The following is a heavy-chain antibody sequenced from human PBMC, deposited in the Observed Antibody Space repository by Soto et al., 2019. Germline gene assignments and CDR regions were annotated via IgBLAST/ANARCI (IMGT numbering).Heavy chain of an antibody. CDR1: GFTLSKAW. D-gene: IGHD2-15*01. Sequence: EVQLVESGGGLVKPGGSLRLSCGASGFTLSKAWMNWVRQAPGKGLEWVGRIKNKTYGETTDYAAPVKGRFTISRDDSINTLYLQMDSLKTEDTAVYYCTAKKDVSRGWFDPRGQGTLVTVSS. J-gene: IGHJ5*02. V-gene: IGHV3-15*07. CDR3: TAKKDVSRGWFDP. CDR2: IKNKTYGETT.